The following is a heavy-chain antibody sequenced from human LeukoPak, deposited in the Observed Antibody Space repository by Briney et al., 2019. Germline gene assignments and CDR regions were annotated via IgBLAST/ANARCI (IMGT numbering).Heavy chain of an antibody. CDR1: GGAFSSYS. D-gene: IGHD6-13*01. CDR2: IIPIFGTA. V-gene: IGHV1-69*01. J-gene: IGHJ5*02. Sequence: ASLKVSCKASGGAFSSYSISWVRQAPGQGLEWMGGIIPIFGTANYAQKFQGRVTITADESTSTAYMELSSLRSEDTAVYYCARDHSSWNNWFDPWGQGTLVTVSS. CDR3: ARDHSSWNNWFDP.